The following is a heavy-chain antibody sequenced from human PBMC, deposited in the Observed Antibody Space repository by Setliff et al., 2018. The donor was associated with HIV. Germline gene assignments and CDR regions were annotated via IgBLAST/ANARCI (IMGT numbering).Heavy chain of an antibody. J-gene: IGHJ3*01. CDR3: ARHEAVTTRSWSFRSSFDV. CDR2: IDHSGST. Sequence: GSLRLSCAASGFTVSSNYMSWIRQSPGKGLEWIGEIDHSGSTDDNPSLKSRVTISLDTSKNQFSLKLRSLTAADTAVYYCARHEAVTTRSWSFRSSFDVWGQGTMVTVSS. CDR1: GFTVSSNY. V-gene: IGHV4-34*01. D-gene: IGHD4-17*01.